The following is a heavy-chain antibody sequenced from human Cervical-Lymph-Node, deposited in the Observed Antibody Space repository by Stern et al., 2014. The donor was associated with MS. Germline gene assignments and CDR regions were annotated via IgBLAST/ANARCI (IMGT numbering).Heavy chain of an antibody. CDR2: ISYDGSNE. CDR3: MDV. V-gene: IGHV3-30*03. Sequence: QVQLVQSGGGVVQPGRSLRLSCAASGFTFSSYGMHWVRQAPGKGLEWVTLISYDGSNEYYADSVKGRFTISRDNSKNTVYLQMNSLRPEDTAVYYGMDVWGQGTRVSVSS. J-gene: IGHJ6*02. CDR1: GFTFSSYG.